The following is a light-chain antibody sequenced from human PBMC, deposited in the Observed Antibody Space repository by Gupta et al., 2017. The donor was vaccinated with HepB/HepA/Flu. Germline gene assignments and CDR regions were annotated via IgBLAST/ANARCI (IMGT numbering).Light chain of an antibody. CDR2: ATS. CDR3: QQAGDFALT. CDR1: QHIGKW. V-gene: IGKV1D-12*01. J-gene: IGKJ4*01. Sequence: DIQMTQSPSFVSASVGDRVTITCRASQHIGKWLAWYQQKPGKAPKLLMFATSNLQSGVPSRFSGSGSGTDFTLTISSLQPEDFATYYCQQAGDFALTFGGGTKVAIK.